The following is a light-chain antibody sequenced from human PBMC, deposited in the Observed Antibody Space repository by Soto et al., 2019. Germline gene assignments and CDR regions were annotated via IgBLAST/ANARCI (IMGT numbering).Light chain of an antibody. J-gene: IGLJ2*01. CDR3: SSYTSSSTLV. CDR1: SSDVGGYNY. V-gene: IGLV2-14*01. Sequence: QSALTQPASVSGSPGQSITISCTGSSSDVGGYNYVSWYQQHPGKASKLMIDEVSNRPSGISNRFSGSKSGNTASLTLSGLQAEDEADYYCSSYTSSSTLVFGGGTKLTVL. CDR2: EVS.